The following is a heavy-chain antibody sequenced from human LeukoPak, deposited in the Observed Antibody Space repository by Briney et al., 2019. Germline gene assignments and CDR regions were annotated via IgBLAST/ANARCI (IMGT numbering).Heavy chain of an antibody. CDR3: ARVGSRYCSGANCYDGF. CDR1: GFAFSSLA. V-gene: IGHV3-30-3*01. Sequence: GTSLRLSCAVSGFAFSSLAMHWVRQAPGKGLEWVAFISYDGNNQYYADSVKGRFTISRDNSKNTLYLQMNNLRAEDTAIYYCARVGSRYCSGANCYDGFWGQGTLVSVSS. J-gene: IGHJ4*02. CDR2: ISYDGNNQ. D-gene: IGHD2-15*01.